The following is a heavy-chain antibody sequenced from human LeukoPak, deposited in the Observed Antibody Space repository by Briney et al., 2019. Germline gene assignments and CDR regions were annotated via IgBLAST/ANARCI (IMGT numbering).Heavy chain of an antibody. D-gene: IGHD3-22*01. CDR1: GFTFSSYA. CDR3: YIPYYDTSAYKAY. CDR2: ISGSGRST. J-gene: IGHJ4*02. Sequence: PGGSLRLSCAASGFTFSSYAMTWVRQAPGKGLEWVSAISGSGRSTYYADSVKGRFTISRDNSKNTLYLQMHSLRAEDTAVYYCYIPYYDTSAYKAYWGQGTLVTVSS. V-gene: IGHV3-23*01.